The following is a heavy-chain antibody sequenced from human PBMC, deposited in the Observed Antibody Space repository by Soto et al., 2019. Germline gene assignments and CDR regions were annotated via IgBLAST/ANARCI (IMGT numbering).Heavy chain of an antibody. CDR1: GYTFTSYG. CDR3: ARYLGQQLFDY. D-gene: IGHD6-13*01. CDR2: ISAYNGNK. V-gene: IGHV1-18*01. Sequence: QVQLVQSGAEVKKPGASVKVSCKSSGYTFTSYGISWVRQAPGQGREWMGWISAYNGNKKYTQKLQCRVSMTTDTPTSTADMELRSLRSDDTAMYSCARYLGQQLFDYWCQGTLVTVSS. J-gene: IGHJ4*02.